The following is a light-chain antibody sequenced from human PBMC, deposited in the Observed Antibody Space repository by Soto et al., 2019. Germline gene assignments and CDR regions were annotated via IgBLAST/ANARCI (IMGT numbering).Light chain of an antibody. V-gene: IGKV1-5*03. CDR3: QLYNTYSGT. CDR1: QSISSW. Sequence: EIQMNQSPSTLSASVGDTVAITCRASQSISSWLAWYQQKPGKAPKLLIYRASTLQSGVPSRFSASGSGTEFILTISSLQPDDFATYYCQLYNTYSGTFGQGTKVDIK. CDR2: RAS. J-gene: IGKJ1*01.